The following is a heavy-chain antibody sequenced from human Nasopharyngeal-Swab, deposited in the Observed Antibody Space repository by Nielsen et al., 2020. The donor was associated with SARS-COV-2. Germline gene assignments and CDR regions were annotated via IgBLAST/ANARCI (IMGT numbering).Heavy chain of an antibody. J-gene: IGHJ4*02. V-gene: IGHV3-73*01. CDR3: TTDYYFDY. CDR1: GFIFSGSA. CDR2: IGDKDHNYAT. Sequence: GGSLRLSCAASGFIFSGSAMHWVRQASGKGLEWVGRIGDKDHNYATTYGAAVKGRFTISRDDSKNPAFLQMDSLKTEDTALYYCTTDYYFDYWGQGTLVTVSS.